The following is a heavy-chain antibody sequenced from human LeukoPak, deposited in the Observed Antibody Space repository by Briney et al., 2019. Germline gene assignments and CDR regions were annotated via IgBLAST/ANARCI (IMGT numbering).Heavy chain of an antibody. D-gene: IGHD3-22*01. Sequence: GGSLRLSCTASGFTFDDYAMHWVRQAPGKGLEWVSGISWNSGSIGYADSVKGRFTISRDNAKNSLYLQMNSLRAEDTALYYCAKDYYDSGEGYYFDYWGQGTLVTVSS. CDR2: ISWNSGSI. V-gene: IGHV3-9*01. J-gene: IGHJ4*02. CDR3: AKDYYDSGEGYYFDY. CDR1: GFTFDDYA.